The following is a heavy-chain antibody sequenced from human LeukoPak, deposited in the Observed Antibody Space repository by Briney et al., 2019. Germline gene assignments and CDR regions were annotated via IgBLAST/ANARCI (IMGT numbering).Heavy chain of an antibody. CDR2: INPNSGGT. Sequence: GASVKVSCKASGYTFTGYYMHWVRLAPGQGLEWMGWINPNSGGTNYAQKFQGRVTMTRDTSISTAYMELSRLRSDDTAVYYCARALQLWDAFDIWGQGTMVTVSS. V-gene: IGHV1-2*02. CDR1: GYTFTGYY. J-gene: IGHJ3*02. D-gene: IGHD5-18*01. CDR3: ARALQLWDAFDI.